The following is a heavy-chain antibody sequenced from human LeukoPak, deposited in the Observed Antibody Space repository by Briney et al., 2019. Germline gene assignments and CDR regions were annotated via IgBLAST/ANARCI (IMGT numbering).Heavy chain of an antibody. CDR2: INSKTDGRKT. V-gene: IGHV3-15*01. CDR3: TTHRRYYGSGSYGVPRGMEV. CDR1: GFTFSNAW. J-gene: IGHJ6*02. Sequence: GGSLRLSGAASGFTFSNAWMSWVRQAPGKGLEWVGRINSKTDGRKTDYAAHWKGRFTIPRADSQNTMYLQMNSLKTEVTAVYYCTTHRRYYGSGSYGVPRGMEVWGQGTTVTVSS. D-gene: IGHD3-10*01.